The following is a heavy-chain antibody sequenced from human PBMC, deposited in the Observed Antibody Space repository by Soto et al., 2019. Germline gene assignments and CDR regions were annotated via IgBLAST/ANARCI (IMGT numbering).Heavy chain of an antibody. CDR2: ISSDGNSQ. CDR1: GFTFSHSG. Sequence: QVQLVESGGGVVQPGRSLRLSCAASGFTFSHSGFHWVRQAPGKGLEWVIFISSDGNSQYYGDSVKGRFTISRDNSRNTLYLQMNSLRPADTAVYYSAKDTPGTVSRWGQGTLVTVSS. D-gene: IGHD3-10*01. V-gene: IGHV3-30*18. CDR3: AKDTPGTVSR. J-gene: IGHJ4*02.